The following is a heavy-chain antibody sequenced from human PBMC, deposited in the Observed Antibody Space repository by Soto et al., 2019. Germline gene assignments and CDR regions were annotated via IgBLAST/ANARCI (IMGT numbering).Heavy chain of an antibody. CDR3: ARDKMIDDFGLGSLDY. J-gene: IGHJ4*02. D-gene: IGHD3-10*01. Sequence: ASVKVSCKVSGYTFTDLSIHWVRQAPGEGLEWMGGFDPEEDETIYAQKFQGRVAMTEDTSTDTAYMELRSLRSDDAAVYYCARDKMIDDFGLGSLDYWGQGTVVTVSS. CDR1: GYTFTDLS. V-gene: IGHV1-24*01. CDR2: FDPEEDET.